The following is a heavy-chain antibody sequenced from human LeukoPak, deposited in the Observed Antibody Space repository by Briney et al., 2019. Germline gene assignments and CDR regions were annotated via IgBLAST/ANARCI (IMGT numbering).Heavy chain of an antibody. Sequence: GGSLRLSCAASGFTFSRYWMHWVRQAPGKGLVWVSRINSDGYSTNYADSVKGRCTISRDNAKNTLYLQMNSLRAEDTAVYYCTFSSYGDHRGFVAFDIWGQGTMVTVSP. D-gene: IGHD4-17*01. CDR2: INSDGYST. V-gene: IGHV3-74*01. CDR1: GFTFSRYW. CDR3: TFSSYGDHRGFVAFDI. J-gene: IGHJ3*02.